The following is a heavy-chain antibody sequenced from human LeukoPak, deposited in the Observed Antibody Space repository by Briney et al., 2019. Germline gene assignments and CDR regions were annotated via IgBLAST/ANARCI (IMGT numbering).Heavy chain of an antibody. CDR3: ARVTGSGGTPHFDY. CDR2: INPNSGGT. CDR1: GYTFTGYY. J-gene: IGHJ4*02. D-gene: IGHD3-10*01. Sequence: ASVKVSCKASGYTFTGYYMHWVRQAPGQGLEWMGWINPNSGGTNYAQKFQGRVTMTRDTSISTAYMELSRLRSDDTAVYYCARVTGSGGTPHFDYWGQGTLVTVSS. V-gene: IGHV1-2*02.